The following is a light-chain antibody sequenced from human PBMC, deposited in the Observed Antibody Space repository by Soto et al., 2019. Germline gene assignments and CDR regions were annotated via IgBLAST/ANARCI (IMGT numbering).Light chain of an antibody. V-gene: IGLV2-14*01. Sequence: QSALTQPASVSGSPGQSITISCTGTRSDVGGYNYVSWYQQHPGKAPKLMIYEVSNRPSGVSNRFSGSKSGNTASLTICGLQAEDEADYYCSSYTTSSTHWVFGGGTKLTVL. CDR3: SSYTTSSTHWV. J-gene: IGLJ3*02. CDR2: EVS. CDR1: RSDVGGYNY.